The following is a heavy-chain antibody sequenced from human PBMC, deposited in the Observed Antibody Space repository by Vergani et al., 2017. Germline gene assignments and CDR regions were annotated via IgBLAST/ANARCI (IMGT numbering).Heavy chain of an antibody. J-gene: IGHJ6*03. CDR2: MNPNSGNT. CDR1: GYTFTSYD. Sequence: QVQLVQSGAEVKKPGASVKVSCKASGYTFTSYDINWVRQATGQGLEWMGWMNPNSGNTGYAQKFQGRVTMTRKTSISTAYMELSSLRSEDTAVYYCARGRGEWELLGRSRDYYYMDVWGKGTTVTVSS. CDR3: ARGRGEWELLGRSRDYYYMDV. D-gene: IGHD1-26*01. V-gene: IGHV1-8*01.